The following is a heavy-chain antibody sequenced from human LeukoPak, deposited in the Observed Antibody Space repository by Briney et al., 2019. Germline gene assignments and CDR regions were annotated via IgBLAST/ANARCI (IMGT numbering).Heavy chain of an antibody. CDR1: GFTFDDYA. D-gene: IGHD1-26*01. J-gene: IGHJ4*02. Sequence: PGGSLRLSCAASGFTFDDYAMHWVRQAPGKGLEWVSGISWNSGSIGYADSVKGRFTISRDNAKNSLYLQMNSLRTEDTALYYCAKDMGGSYYFQWGNTLSNFDYWGQGTLVTVSS. CDR3: AKDMGGSYYFQWGNTLSNFDY. CDR2: ISWNSGSI. V-gene: IGHV3-9*01.